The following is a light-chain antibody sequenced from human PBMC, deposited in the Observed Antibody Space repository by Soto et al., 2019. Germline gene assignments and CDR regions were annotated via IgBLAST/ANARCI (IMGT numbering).Light chain of an antibody. V-gene: IGKV3-20*01. Sequence: EIELTQSPGTLSLSPGERATLSCRASQSVSSNYLAWYQQQRGQAPRLLIYGASSKSTGIPTRFSGSGSGTDFSLTISRLEPEDFAVYYCQQYDTSPRTFGQGTKLEI. J-gene: IGKJ1*01. CDR3: QQYDTSPRT. CDR1: QSVSSNY. CDR2: GAS.